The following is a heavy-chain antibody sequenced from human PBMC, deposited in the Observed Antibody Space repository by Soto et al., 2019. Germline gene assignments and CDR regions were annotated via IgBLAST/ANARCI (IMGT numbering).Heavy chain of an antibody. J-gene: IGHJ4*02. D-gene: IGHD3-10*01. CDR1: GYTFSSFA. CDR2: ISPDSGKT. CDR3: ERCVSGTYYGTGSDY. V-gene: IGHV1-18*01. Sequence: ASVKVSCKTSGYTFSSFAISRVRQAPGQGLEWLGWISPDSGKTNYAHTVQGRATMTTDASTNTAYMEVRSLRSDDTAVYYCERCVSGTYYGTGSDYWGQGTQVTVSS.